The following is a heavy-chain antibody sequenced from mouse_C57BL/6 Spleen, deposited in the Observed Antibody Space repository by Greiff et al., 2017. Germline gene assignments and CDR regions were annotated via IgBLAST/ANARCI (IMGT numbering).Heavy chain of an antibody. Sequence: VKLMESGAELVRPGASVKLSCKASGYTFTDYYINWVKQRPGQGLEWIASIYPGSGNTSYNEKFKGKATLTAEKSSSTAYVQLSSLTSEDSAVYFCAREGWFYTMDYWGQGTSVTVSS. V-gene: IGHV1-76*01. CDR2: IYPGSGNT. CDR1: GYTFTDYY. D-gene: IGHD1-1*02. CDR3: AREGWFYTMDY. J-gene: IGHJ4*01.